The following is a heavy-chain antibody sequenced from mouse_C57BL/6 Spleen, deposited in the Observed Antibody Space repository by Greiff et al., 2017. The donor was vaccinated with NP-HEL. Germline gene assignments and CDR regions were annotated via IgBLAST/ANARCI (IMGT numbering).Heavy chain of an antibody. Sequence: EVQLQQSGTVLARPGASVKMSCKTSGYTFTSYWMHWVKQRPGQGLEWIGAIYPGNSDTSYNQKFKGKAKLTAVTSASTAYMELSSLTNEDSAVYYCTSLDSSGYYFDYWGQGTTLTVSS. V-gene: IGHV1-5*01. CDR1: GYTFTSYW. J-gene: IGHJ2*01. D-gene: IGHD3-2*02. CDR2: IYPGNSDT. CDR3: TSLDSSGYYFDY.